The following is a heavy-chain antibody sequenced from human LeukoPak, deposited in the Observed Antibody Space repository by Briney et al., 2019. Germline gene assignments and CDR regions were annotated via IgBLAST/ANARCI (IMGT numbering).Heavy chain of an antibody. V-gene: IGHV4-61*08. CDR1: GGSISSGGYY. J-gene: IGHJ4*02. CDR3: ARSKQLVRGYFDY. Sequence: PSQTLSLTCTVSGGSISSGGYYWSWIRQHPGKGLEWIGYIYYSGSTNYNPSLKSRVTISVDTSKNQFSLKLSSVTAADTAVYYCARSKQLVRGYFDYWGQGTLVTVSS. D-gene: IGHD6-13*01. CDR2: IYYSGST.